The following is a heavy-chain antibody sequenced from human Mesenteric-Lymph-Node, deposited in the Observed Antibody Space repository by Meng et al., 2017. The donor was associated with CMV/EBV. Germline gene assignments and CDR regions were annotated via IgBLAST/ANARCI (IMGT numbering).Heavy chain of an antibody. Sequence: GESLKISCAASGFTFSSYWMSWVRQAPGKGLEWVAVISYDGSNKYYADSVKGRFTISRDNSKNTLYLQMNSLRAEDTAVYYCARDIRNYGLFEGSYWGQGTLVTVSS. J-gene: IGHJ4*02. CDR1: GFTFSSYW. CDR2: ISYDGSNK. D-gene: IGHD1-7*01. CDR3: ARDIRNYGLFEGSY. V-gene: IGHV3-30*19.